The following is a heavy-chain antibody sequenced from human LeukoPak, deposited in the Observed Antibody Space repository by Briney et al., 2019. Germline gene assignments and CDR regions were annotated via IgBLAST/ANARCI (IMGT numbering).Heavy chain of an antibody. CDR2: IYYSGTT. CDR1: GGSISSYY. J-gene: IGHJ4*02. V-gene: IGHV4-59*12. Sequence: SETLSLTCTVSGGSISSYYWSWIRQPPGKGLEWIGYIYYSGTTNYNPSLKSRVTISVDTSKNQFSLKLSSVTAADTAVYYCARGTWYYGSGSYSRMNDYWGQGTLVTVSP. D-gene: IGHD3-10*01. CDR3: ARGTWYYGSGSYSRMNDY.